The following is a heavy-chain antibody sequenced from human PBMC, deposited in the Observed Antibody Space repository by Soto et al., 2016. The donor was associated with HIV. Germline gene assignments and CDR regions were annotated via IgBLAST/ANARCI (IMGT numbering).Heavy chain of an antibody. CDR2: ISYDGSNK. Sequence: VQLVESGGGVVQPGFTFSSYAMHWVRQAPGKGLEWVAVISYDGSNKYYADSVKGRFTISRDNSKNTLYLQMNSLRAHDTAVYYCAREPPGDILTPGGWFDPWGQGTLVTVSS. CDR3: AREPPGDILTPGGWFDP. J-gene: IGHJ5*02. V-gene: IGHV3-30*14. D-gene: IGHD3-9*01. CDR1: FTFSSYA.